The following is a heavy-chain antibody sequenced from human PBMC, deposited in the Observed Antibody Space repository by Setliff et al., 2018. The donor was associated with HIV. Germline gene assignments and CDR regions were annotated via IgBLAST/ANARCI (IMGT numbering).Heavy chain of an antibody. Sequence: GGSLRLSCAASGFTFSNSAMSWVRQAPGEGLEWVSAILSTGERTFYADSVKGRFTISRDNSKNTVYLQMNSLRAEDTAEYYCAKELAASGLGYFDPWGRGILVTV. D-gene: IGHD3-22*01. CDR1: GFTFSNSA. V-gene: IGHV3-23*01. CDR2: ILSTGERT. J-gene: IGHJ5*02. CDR3: AKELAASGLGYFDP.